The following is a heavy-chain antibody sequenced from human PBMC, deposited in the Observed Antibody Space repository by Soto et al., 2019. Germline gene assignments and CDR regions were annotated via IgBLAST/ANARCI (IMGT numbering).Heavy chain of an antibody. CDR1: GGTFSSYA. CDR2: INPSGGST. D-gene: IGHD6-6*01. J-gene: IGHJ5*02. CDR3: ARGALPRCSSSGSDYNWFDP. V-gene: IGHV1-46*01. Sequence: GASVKVSCKASGGTFSSYAISWVRQAPGQGLEWMGIINPSGGSTSYAQKFQGRVTMTRDTSTSTVYMALSSLSSEDTAVYYCARGALPRCSSSGSDYNWFDPWGRGTLVAVSS.